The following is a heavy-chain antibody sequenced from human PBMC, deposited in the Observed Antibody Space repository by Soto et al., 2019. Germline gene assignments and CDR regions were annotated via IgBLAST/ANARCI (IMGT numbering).Heavy chain of an antibody. CDR1: GFPFSSYG. CDR3: AKKRGGSSTSCYPYNYSGMAF. Sequence: GGSLRLACAASGFPFSSYGMHWVRQDPGKGLEWVAVISYDGSNKYYADSVKGRFTISRDNSKNTLYLQMNSLRAEDTAVYYSAKKRGGSSTSCYPYNYSGMAFRGQGTTVPVSS. V-gene: IGHV3-30*18. J-gene: IGHJ6*02. CDR2: ISYDGSNK. D-gene: IGHD2-2*01.